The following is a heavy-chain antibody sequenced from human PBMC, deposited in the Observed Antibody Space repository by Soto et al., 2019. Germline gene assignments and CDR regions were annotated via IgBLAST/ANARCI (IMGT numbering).Heavy chain of an antibody. Sequence: PGGSLRLSCASSGFTFSSYAMIWVRQAPGEGLEWASLISGNSGSTYYADSVKGRFTISRDNSKNTLYLQMNSLRAEDTAVYYCAKGRGNSGNYQHLDYWGQGTLVTVPQ. V-gene: IGHV3-23*01. D-gene: IGHD3-22*01. CDR3: AKGRGNSGNYQHLDY. CDR1: GFTFSSYA. CDR2: ISGNSGST. J-gene: IGHJ4*02.